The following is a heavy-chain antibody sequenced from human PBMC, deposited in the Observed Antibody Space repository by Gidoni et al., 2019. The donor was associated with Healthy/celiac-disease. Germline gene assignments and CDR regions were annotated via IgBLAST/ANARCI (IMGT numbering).Heavy chain of an antibody. V-gene: IGHV1-18*01. Sequence: QVPLVQSGAEVKKPRASVKVSCKASGYTLTSYGISWVRQAPGQGFEWMGWISSYNGNTNNAQKLQGRVTMTTDTSTSTTYMELRSLRSDDTAVYYCARNGGRIGGIRNHDYWGQGTLVTVSS. J-gene: IGHJ4*02. D-gene: IGHD2-8*01. CDR3: ARNGGRIGGIRNHDY. CDR1: GYTLTSYG. CDR2: ISSYNGNT.